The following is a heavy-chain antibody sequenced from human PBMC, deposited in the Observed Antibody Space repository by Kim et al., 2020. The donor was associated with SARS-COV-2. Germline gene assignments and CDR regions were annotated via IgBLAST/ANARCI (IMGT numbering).Heavy chain of an antibody. Sequence: GGSLRLSCAASGFTFSDYYMSWIRQAPGKGLEWVSYISSSGSTMYYADSVKGRFTISRDNAKNSLYLQMNSLRAEDTAVYYCARDLFCSGGSCYSYGMDVWGDGTTVTVSS. CDR2: ISSSGSTM. CDR3: ARDLFCSGGSCYSYGMDV. D-gene: IGHD2-15*01. J-gene: IGHJ6*01. V-gene: IGHV3-11*04. CDR1: GFTFSDYY.